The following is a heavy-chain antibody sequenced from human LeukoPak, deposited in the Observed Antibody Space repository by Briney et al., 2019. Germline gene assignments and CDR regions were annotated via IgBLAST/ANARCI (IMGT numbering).Heavy chain of an antibody. CDR3: ARQDHSSGYEYFQH. J-gene: IGHJ1*01. Sequence: SETLSLTCTVSGGSISSYYWSWIRQPPGKGLEWIGYIYYSGSTNYNPSLKSRVTISVDTSENQFSLKLSSVTAADTAVYYCARQDHSSGYEYFQHWGQGTLVTVSS. CDR2: IYYSGST. D-gene: IGHD3-22*01. CDR1: GGSISSYY. V-gene: IGHV4-59*08.